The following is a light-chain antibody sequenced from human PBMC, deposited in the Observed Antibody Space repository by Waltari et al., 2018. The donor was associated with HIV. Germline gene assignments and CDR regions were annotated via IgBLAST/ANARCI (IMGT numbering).Light chain of an antibody. V-gene: IGKV1-39*01. Sequence: DIQMTMFPSVLSASVGDRVIITCRANQGISTYLNWYQQKPGKVPKLLIYAASNLQSGVPSGFQGSGSWTDFSLTLSSPQPLDLETYYCEPGYRSPYTCGHGTKAEFK. CDR3: EPGYRSPYT. CDR2: AAS. J-gene: IGKJ2*01. CDR1: QGISTY.